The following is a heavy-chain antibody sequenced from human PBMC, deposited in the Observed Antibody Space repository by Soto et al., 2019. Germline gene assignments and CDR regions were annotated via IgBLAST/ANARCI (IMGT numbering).Heavy chain of an antibody. CDR1: GFTFSSYG. J-gene: IGHJ6*02. V-gene: IGHV3-30*18. Sequence: QVQLVESGGGVVQPGRSLRLSCAASGFTFSSYGMHWVRQAPGKGLEWVAVISYDGSNKYYADSVKGRFTISRDNSKNTLYLQMNSLRAEDTAVYYCAKDRAVVTAISYYYYYYGMDVWGQGTTVTVSS. CDR3: AKDRAVVTAISYYYYYYGMDV. CDR2: ISYDGSNK. D-gene: IGHD2-21*02.